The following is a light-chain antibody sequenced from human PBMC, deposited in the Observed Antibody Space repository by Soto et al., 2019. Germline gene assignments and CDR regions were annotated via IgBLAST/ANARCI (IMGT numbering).Light chain of an antibody. CDR1: QGISNS. CDR2: GAS. V-gene: IGKV1-17*03. J-gene: IGKJ5*01. CDR3: QQYGSSIT. Sequence: DIQMTQSPSAMSASLGDRVTVTCRASQGISNSLAWFQQKPGKVPQRLIYGASTLQSGAPSRFSGSASGTAFTLTISSLQPEDFAVYYCQQYGSSITFGQGTRLEI.